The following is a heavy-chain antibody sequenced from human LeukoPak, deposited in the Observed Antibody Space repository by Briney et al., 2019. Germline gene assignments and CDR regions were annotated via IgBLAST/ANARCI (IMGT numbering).Heavy chain of an antibody. CDR2: ISHDESNK. CDR1: GFTFSSYA. Sequence: GGSLRLSCAVSGFTFSSYAMHWVRQAPGKGLEWVAVISHDESNKYYVDSVKGRFTISRDNSRDTLNLQMNSLRVEDTAVYYCARELTREGVTRLDYWGQGTLVTVSS. CDR3: ARELTREGVTRLDY. J-gene: IGHJ4*02. V-gene: IGHV3-30-3*01. D-gene: IGHD4-23*01.